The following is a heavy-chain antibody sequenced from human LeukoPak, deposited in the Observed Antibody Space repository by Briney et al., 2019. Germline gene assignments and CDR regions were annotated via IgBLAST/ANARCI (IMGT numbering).Heavy chain of an antibody. D-gene: IGHD3-3*01. V-gene: IGHV5-51*01. Sequence: PGESLKISCQGPGSTFTSFWISWARQLPGKGLEWMGIIHPGDSDTRYSPSFQGQVTISVHKSISTAYLQWSSLQASEHPMYYCARSPWNYYDYWGQGTLVTVSS. CDR2: IHPGDSDT. CDR3: ARSPWNYYDY. J-gene: IGHJ4*02. CDR1: GSTFTSFW.